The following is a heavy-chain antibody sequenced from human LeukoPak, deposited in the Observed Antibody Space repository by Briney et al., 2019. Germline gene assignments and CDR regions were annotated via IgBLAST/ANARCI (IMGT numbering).Heavy chain of an antibody. CDR1: GYTFTSYA. J-gene: IGHJ4*02. CDR2: INTNTGNP. Sequence: GASVKVSCKASGYTFTSYAMNWVRQAPGQGLEWMGWINTNTGNPTYAQGFTGRFVFSLDTSVSTAYLQISSLKAEDTAVYYCATTLPWFGELFSRPSYYFDYWGQGTLVTVSS. D-gene: IGHD3-10*01. V-gene: IGHV7-4-1*02. CDR3: ATTLPWFGELFSRPSYYFDY.